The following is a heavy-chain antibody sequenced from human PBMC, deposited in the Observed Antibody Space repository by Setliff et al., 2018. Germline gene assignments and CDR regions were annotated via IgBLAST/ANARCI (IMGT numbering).Heavy chain of an antibody. CDR1: RYTFTSYG. Sequence: ASVKVSCKASRYTFTSYGVHWVRQAPGQRLEWMGWINAANGNTKYSQKSQGRVTITRDTSASTVYMELSSLRAEDTAVYYCAKLPSGYPYNWFDPWGQGTLVTVSS. CDR3: AKLPSGYPYNWFDP. J-gene: IGHJ5*02. D-gene: IGHD3-22*01. V-gene: IGHV1-3*01. CDR2: INAANGNT.